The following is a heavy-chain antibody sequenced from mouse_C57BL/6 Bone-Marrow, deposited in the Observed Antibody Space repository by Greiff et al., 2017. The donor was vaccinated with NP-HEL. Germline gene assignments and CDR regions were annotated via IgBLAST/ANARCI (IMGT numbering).Heavy chain of an antibody. CDR3: ARGGYYWFAY. Sequence: DVKLVESGGGLVQPGGSLKLSCAASGFTFSDYYMYWVRQTPEKRLEWVAYISNGGGSTYYPDTVKGRFPISRDNAKNTLYLQMSRLKSEDTAMYYCARGGYYWFAYWGQGTLVTVSA. J-gene: IGHJ3*01. V-gene: IGHV5-12*01. CDR1: GFTFSDYY. D-gene: IGHD2-3*01. CDR2: ISNGGGST.